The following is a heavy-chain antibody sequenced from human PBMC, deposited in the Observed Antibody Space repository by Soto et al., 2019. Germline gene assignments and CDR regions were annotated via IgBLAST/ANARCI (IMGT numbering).Heavy chain of an antibody. CDR1: GFTFSSYG. V-gene: IGHV3-33*01. CDR2: IWYDGSNK. Sequence: GGSLRLSCAASGFTFSSYGMHWVRQAPGKGLEWVAVIWYDGSNKYYADSVKGRFTISRDNSKNTLYLQMNSLRAEDTAVYYCARDRGGTCSGGSCYIYSYYYGLDVWGQGTTVTVSS. J-gene: IGHJ6*02. CDR3: ARDRGGTCSGGSCYIYSYYYGLDV. D-gene: IGHD2-15*01.